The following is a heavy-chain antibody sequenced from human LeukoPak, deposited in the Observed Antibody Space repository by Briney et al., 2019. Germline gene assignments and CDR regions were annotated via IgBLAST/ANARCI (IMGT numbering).Heavy chain of an antibody. V-gene: IGHV4-30-2*01. CDR3: AREHRSSGWHFDL. Sequence: PSQTLSLTCAVSGGSISSGGYSWSWIRQPPGKGLEWIGYIYHSGSTNYNPSLKSRVTISVDTSKNQFSLKLSSVTAADTAVYYCAREHRSSGWHFDLWGRGTLVTVSS. CDR2: IYHSGST. D-gene: IGHD6-19*01. J-gene: IGHJ2*01. CDR1: GGSISSGGYS.